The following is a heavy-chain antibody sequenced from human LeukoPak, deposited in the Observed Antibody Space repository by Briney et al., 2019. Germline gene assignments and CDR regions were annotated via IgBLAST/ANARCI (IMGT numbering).Heavy chain of an antibody. CDR1: GYTFTCYY. CDR3: ARGPFLLTYYYDSSGYWAPDY. D-gene: IGHD3-22*01. J-gene: IGHJ4*02. V-gene: IGHV1-2*02. CDR2: INPNSGGT. Sequence: ASVKVSCKASGYTFTCYYMHWVRQAPGQGLEWMGWINPNSGGTNYAQKFQGRVTMTRDTSISTAYMELSRLRSDDTAVYYCARGPFLLTYYYDSSGYWAPDYWGQGTLVTVSS.